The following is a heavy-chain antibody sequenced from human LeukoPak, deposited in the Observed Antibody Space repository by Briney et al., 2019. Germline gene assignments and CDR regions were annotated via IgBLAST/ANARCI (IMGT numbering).Heavy chain of an antibody. CDR2: IYYSGST. J-gene: IGHJ6*02. D-gene: IGHD3-16*02. CDR3: ARGPFSSPYVWGSYRYTDGMDV. V-gene: IGHV4-59*08. CDR1: GGSISSYY. Sequence: PSETLSLTCTVSGGSISSYYWSWIRQPPGKGLEWIGYIYYSGSTNYNPSLKSRVTISVDTSKNQFSLKLSSVTAADTAVYYCARGPFSSPYVWGSYRYTDGMDVWGQGTTVTVSS.